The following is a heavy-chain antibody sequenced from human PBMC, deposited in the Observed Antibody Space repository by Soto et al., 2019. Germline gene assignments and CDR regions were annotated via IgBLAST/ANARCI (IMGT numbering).Heavy chain of an antibody. CDR2: IWYGGSNK. V-gene: IGHV3-33*01. CDR3: AIDPSPGGDGAGDY. J-gene: IGHJ4*02. D-gene: IGHD2-21*02. Sequence: QVQLVESGGGVVQPGRSLRRSCAASGFTFSSYGMHWVRQAPGKGLEWVAVIWYGGSNKYYADSVKGRFTISRDNSKNTLYLQMNSLRAEDTAVYYCAIDPSPGGDGAGDYWGQGTLVTVSS. CDR1: GFTFSSYG.